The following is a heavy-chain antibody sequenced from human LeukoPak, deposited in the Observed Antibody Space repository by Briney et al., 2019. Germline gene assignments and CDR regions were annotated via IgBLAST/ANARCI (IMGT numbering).Heavy chain of an antibody. V-gene: IGHV4-61*05. J-gene: IGHJ4*02. CDR1: GGSISSSSYY. CDR3: ARQQFGYSGYEDY. D-gene: IGHD5-12*01. Sequence: PSETLSLTCTVSGGSISSSSYYWSWIRQPPGKGLEWIGYIYYSGSTNYNPSLKSRVTISVDTSKNQFSLKLSSVTAADTAVYYCARQQFGYSGYEDYWGQGTLVTVSS. CDR2: IYYSGST.